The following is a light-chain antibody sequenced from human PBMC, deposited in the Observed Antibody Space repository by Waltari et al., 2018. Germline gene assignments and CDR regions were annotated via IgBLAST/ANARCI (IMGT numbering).Light chain of an antibody. CDR3: SSYTGSGTPYV. CDR2: EVS. Sequence: QSALTQPASVSGSPGQSITISCTGTSRDVGGYNYVSWYQQHPGKAPKLMIYEVSNRPSGVSNRFSGSKSGNTASLTISGLQAEDEADYYCSSYTGSGTPYVFGSGTKVTVL. J-gene: IGLJ1*01. CDR1: SRDVGGYNY. V-gene: IGLV2-14*01.